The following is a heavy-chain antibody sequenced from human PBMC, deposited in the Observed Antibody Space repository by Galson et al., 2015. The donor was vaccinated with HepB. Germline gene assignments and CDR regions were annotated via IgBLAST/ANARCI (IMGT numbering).Heavy chain of an antibody. Sequence: KISCKGSGYSFTSYWIGWVRQMPGKGLEWIGIIYPGDSDTRYSPSFQGQVTISADKSISTAYLQWSSLKASDTAMYYCARAPIGEGDYGDYSYYFDYWGQGTLVTVSS. J-gene: IGHJ4*02. CDR3: ARAPIGEGDYGDYSYYFDY. V-gene: IGHV5-51*01. CDR2: IYPGDSDT. D-gene: IGHD4-17*01. CDR1: GYSFTSYW.